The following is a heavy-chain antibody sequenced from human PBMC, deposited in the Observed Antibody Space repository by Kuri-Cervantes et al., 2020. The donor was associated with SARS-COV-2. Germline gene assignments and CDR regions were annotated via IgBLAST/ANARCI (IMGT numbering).Heavy chain of an antibody. Sequence: ETLSLTCAVYGGSFSGYYWSWIRQPPGKGLEWIGEINHSGSTNYNPSLKSRVTISVDTSKNQFSLKLSSVTAADTAVYYCARDPPSPYCSGGSCRTDVWGQGTTVTVSS. CDR3: ARDPPSPYCSGGSCRTDV. J-gene: IGHJ6*02. CDR1: GGSFSGYY. D-gene: IGHD2-15*01. V-gene: IGHV4-34*01. CDR2: INHSGST.